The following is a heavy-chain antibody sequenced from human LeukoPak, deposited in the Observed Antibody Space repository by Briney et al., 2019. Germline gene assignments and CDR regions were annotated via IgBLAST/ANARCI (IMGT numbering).Heavy chain of an antibody. Sequence: ASVKVSCKASGGTFTSYAISWVRQAPGQGLEWMGRIIPIFGTANYAQKFQGRVTITTDESTSTAYMELSSLRSEDTAVYYCARGGPRIAVPGTVLWGQGTLVTVSS. CDR1: GGTFTSYA. D-gene: IGHD6-19*01. CDR2: IIPIFGTA. V-gene: IGHV1-69*05. J-gene: IGHJ4*02. CDR3: ARGGPRIAVPGTVL.